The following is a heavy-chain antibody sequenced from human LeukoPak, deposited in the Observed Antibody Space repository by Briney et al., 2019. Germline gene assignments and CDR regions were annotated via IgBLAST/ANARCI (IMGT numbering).Heavy chain of an antibody. J-gene: IGHJ5*02. CDR3: ARDDIAAAGNWFDP. CDR1: GGTFSSYA. Sequence: SVKVSCKASGGTFSSYAISWVRQAPGQGLEWMGRIIPILGIANYAQKFQGRVTITTDKSTSTAYMELSSLRSEDTAVYYCARDDIAAAGNWFDPWGQGTLVTVSS. V-gene: IGHV1-69*04. D-gene: IGHD6-13*01. CDR2: IIPILGIA.